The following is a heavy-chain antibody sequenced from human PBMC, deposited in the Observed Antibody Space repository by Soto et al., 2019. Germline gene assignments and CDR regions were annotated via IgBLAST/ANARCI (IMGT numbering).Heavy chain of an antibody. CDR3: PRAGVYSGSGRGAFDI. D-gene: IGHD3-10*01. CDR1: VGSISSGDYY. CDR2: IYYSGRT. V-gene: IGHV4-30-4*01. Sequence: SETLYLTFTVSVGSISSGDYYGSCSRKPPGEGLEWMGYIYYSGRTDYNQSLKIRVTISVDTSKNQFSLKLSSVTAADTPVYYCPRAGVYSGSGRGAFDIWRQGTMVTVSS. J-gene: IGHJ3*02.